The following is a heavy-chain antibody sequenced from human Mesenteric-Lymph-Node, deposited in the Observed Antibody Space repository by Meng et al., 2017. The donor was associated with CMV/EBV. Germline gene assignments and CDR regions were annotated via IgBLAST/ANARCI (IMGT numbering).Heavy chain of an antibody. CDR1: GFTFSSYW. V-gene: IGHV3-74*01. Sequence: GSLRLSCVASGFTFSSYWMHWVRQAPGKGLVWVSRINSDGYATGYADSVNGRFTISRDNAKNTLYMQMNSLRAEDTGVYYCARELRSAYGMDVWGQGTTVTVSS. D-gene: IGHD1-26*01. J-gene: IGHJ6*02. CDR2: INSDGYAT. CDR3: ARELRSAYGMDV.